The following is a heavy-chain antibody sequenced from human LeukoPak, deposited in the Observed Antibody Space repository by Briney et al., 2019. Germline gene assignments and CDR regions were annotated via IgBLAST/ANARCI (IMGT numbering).Heavy chain of an antibody. D-gene: IGHD3-10*01. CDR1: GYTFTSYG. J-gene: IGHJ4*02. CDR2: ISAYNGNT. Sequence: GASVKVSCKASGYTFTSYGISWVRQAPGQGLEWMGWISAYNGNTNYAQKLQGRVTMTTDTSTSTAYMELRSLRSDDTAVYYCARVIMVRGVIKRLDYWGQGTLVTVSS. V-gene: IGHV1-18*01. CDR3: ARVIMVRGVIKRLDY.